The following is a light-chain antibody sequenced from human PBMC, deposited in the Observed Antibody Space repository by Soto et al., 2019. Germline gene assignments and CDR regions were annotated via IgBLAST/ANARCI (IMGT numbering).Light chain of an antibody. CDR2: LEGSGSY. CDR1: SGHSSYI. V-gene: IGLV4-60*02. Sequence: QPVLTQSSSASASLGSSVKLTCTLSSGHSSYIIAWHQQQPGKAPRYLMKLEGSGSYNKGSGVPDRFSGSSSGADRYLTISNLQFEDEADYYCETGDFNPRVFGGGTKLTVL. J-gene: IGLJ3*02. CDR3: ETGDFNPRV.